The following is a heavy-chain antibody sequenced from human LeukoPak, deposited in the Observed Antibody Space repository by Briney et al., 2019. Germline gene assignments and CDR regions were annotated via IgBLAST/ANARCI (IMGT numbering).Heavy chain of an antibody. CDR1: GYTFSSYD. D-gene: IGHD5-18*01. V-gene: IGHV1-8*01. CDR2: MNPNSGNT. Sequence: ASVKVSCTASGYTFSSYDINWVRQATGQGLEWMGWMNPNSGNTDYAQRFQGRVTMTRDTSTSTVYMELSSLRSEDTAVYYCARSPPGGIQLWLFPGAFDIWGRGTMVTVSS. CDR3: ARSPPGGIQLWLFPGAFDI. J-gene: IGHJ3*02.